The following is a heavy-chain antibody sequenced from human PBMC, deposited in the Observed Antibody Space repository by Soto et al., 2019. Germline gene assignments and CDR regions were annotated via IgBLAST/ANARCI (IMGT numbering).Heavy chain of an antibody. CDR1: GFTFSSYA. CDR2: ISYDGSNK. J-gene: IGHJ4*02. V-gene: IGHV3-30-3*01. Sequence: QVQLVESGGGVVQPGRSLRLSCAASGFTFSSYAMHWVRQAPGKGLEWVAVISYDGSNKYYADSGKGRFTISRDNSKNTLYMQMSSLRAEDTAVYYCAREARPYYDFWSGYSFRGEYWGQGTLVTVSS. CDR3: AREARPYYDFWSGYSFRGEY. D-gene: IGHD3-3*01.